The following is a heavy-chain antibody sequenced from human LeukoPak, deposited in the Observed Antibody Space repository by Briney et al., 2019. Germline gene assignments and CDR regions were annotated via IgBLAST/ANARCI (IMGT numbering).Heavy chain of an antibody. V-gene: IGHV3-74*01. CDR2: INSDGSST. Sequence: GGSLRLSCAASGFTVSSTVSSNYMGWVRQAPGKGLEWVSRINSDGSSTSYADSVKGRFTISRDNAKNTLYLQMNSLRAEDTAVYYCARDPHYYDSSHAFDIWGQGTMVTVSS. D-gene: IGHD3-22*01. CDR1: GFTVSSTVSSNY. J-gene: IGHJ3*02. CDR3: ARDPHYYDSSHAFDI.